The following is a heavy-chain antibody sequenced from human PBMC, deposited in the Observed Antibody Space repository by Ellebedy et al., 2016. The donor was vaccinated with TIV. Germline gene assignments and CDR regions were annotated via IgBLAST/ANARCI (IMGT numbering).Heavy chain of an antibody. CDR2: IIPIFGTA. J-gene: IGHJ4*02. V-gene: IGHV1-69*13. CDR3: ARDEIGGIWEY. CDR1: GYTFTSYG. Sequence: ASVKVSCKASGYTFTSYGISWVRQAPGQGLEWMGGIIPIFGTANYAQKFQGRVTITADESTSTAYMELSSLRSEDTAVYYCARDEIGGIWEYWGQGTLVTVSS. D-gene: IGHD1-26*01.